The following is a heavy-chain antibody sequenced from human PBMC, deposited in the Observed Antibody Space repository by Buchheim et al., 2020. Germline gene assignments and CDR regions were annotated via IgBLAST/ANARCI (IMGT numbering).Heavy chain of an antibody. Sequence: QVQLQESGPGLVKPSGTLSLTCAVSGGSISSSNWWSWVRQPPGKGLEWIGEIYHSGSTNYKPSLKSRVTISVDKTKNKFSPKLSSVTAADTAVYYCARDGLSGYSYGSNWFDPWGQGTL. V-gene: IGHV4-4*02. CDR1: GGSISSSNW. CDR2: IYHSGST. D-gene: IGHD5-18*01. CDR3: ARDGLSGYSYGSNWFDP. J-gene: IGHJ5*02.